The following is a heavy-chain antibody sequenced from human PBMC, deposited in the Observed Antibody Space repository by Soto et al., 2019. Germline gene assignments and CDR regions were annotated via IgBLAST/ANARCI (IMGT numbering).Heavy chain of an antibody. CDR1: GDSVSSNSAA. D-gene: IGHD3-10*01. Sequence: SQTLSLTCAISGDSVSSNSAAWNWISQSPSRGLEWLGRTYYRSKWYNDYAVSVKSRITINPDTSKNQFSLQLNSVTPEDTAVYYCARGGRYYGSGSYSDYYYGMDVWGQGTTVTVSS. V-gene: IGHV6-1*01. J-gene: IGHJ6*02. CDR3: ARGGRYYGSGSYSDYYYGMDV. CDR2: TYYRSKWYN.